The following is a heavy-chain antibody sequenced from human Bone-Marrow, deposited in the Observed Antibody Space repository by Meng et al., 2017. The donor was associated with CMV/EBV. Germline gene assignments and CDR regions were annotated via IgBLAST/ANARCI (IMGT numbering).Heavy chain of an antibody. Sequence: SVKVSCKASGGTFSSYAISWVRQAPGQGLEWTGGIIPIFGTANYAQKFQGRVTITTDESTSTAYMELSSLRSEDTAVYYCARDGCSSTSCYTGVPYNWFDPWGQGTLVTVSS. CDR3: ARDGCSSTSCYTGVPYNWFDP. CDR1: GGTFSSYA. CDR2: IIPIFGTA. V-gene: IGHV1-69*05. D-gene: IGHD2-2*02. J-gene: IGHJ5*02.